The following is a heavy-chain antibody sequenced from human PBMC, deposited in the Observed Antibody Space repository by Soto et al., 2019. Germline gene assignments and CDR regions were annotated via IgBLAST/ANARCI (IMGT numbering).Heavy chain of an antibody. D-gene: IGHD1-26*01. CDR2: ISAYNGNT. V-gene: IGHV1-18*01. Sequence: ASVKVSCKASGYTFTSDCISWVRQAPGQGLEWMGWISAYNGNTNYAQKLQGRVTMTTDTSTSTAYMELRSLRSDDTAVYYCARAHKGGLLAYFDYWGQGTLVTVSS. CDR3: ARAHKGGLLAYFDY. J-gene: IGHJ4*02. CDR1: GYTFTSDC.